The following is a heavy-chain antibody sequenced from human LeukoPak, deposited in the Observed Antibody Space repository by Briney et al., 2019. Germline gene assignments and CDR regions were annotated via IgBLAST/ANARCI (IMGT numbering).Heavy chain of an antibody. CDR3: ARDSSESPYYDFWSGYYRPRHPLDLDY. D-gene: IGHD3-3*01. V-gene: IGHV1-8*01. J-gene: IGHJ4*02. Sequence: GASVKVSCKASGYTFTSYDINWVRQATGQGLEWMGWMNPNSGNTGYAQKLQGRVTMTTDTSTSTAYMELRSLRSDDTAVYYCARDSSESPYYDFWSGYYRPRHPLDLDYWGQGTLVTVSS. CDR2: MNPNSGNT. CDR1: GYTFTSYD.